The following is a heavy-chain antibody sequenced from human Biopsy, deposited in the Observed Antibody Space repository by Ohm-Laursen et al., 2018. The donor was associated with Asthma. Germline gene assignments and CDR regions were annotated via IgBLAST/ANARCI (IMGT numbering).Heavy chain of an antibody. Sequence: SSVKVSCKISGYTFNSVGITWVRQAPGQGLEWMGWISVYKGNTKVAQKLQDRVTMITDTSTSTAYMELRSLRSDDTAVYFCARAVDYSHYYGIDVWGQGTRVTVS. CDR1: GYTFNSVG. CDR3: ARAVDYSHYYGIDV. CDR2: ISVYKGNT. D-gene: IGHD3-10*01. V-gene: IGHV1-18*01. J-gene: IGHJ6*02.